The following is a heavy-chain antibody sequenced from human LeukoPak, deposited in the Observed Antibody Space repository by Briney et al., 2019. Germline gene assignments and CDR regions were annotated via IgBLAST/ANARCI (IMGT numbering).Heavy chain of an antibody. J-gene: IGHJ4*02. CDR3: ARGGYSSGLDY. CDR2: VSTDGIGT. V-gene: IGHV3-74*01. CDR1: DFGSHH. Sequence: GGSLRLSCLASDFGSHHMHWVRQAPGKGLVWVSRVSTDGIGTAYADSVKGRFTISRDNAKNTVYLQMNSLRAEDTAVYYCARGGYSSGLDYWGQGTLVTVSS. D-gene: IGHD6-19*01.